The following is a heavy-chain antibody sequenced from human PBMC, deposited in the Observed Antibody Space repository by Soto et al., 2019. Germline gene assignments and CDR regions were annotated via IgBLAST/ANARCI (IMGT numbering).Heavy chain of an antibody. CDR1: GGTFSSYT. CDR2: IIPILGIA. D-gene: IGHD1-26*01. Sequence: ASVKVSCKASGGTFSSYTISWVRQAPGQGLEWMGRIIPILGIANYAQKFQGRVTITADKSTSTAYMELSSLRSEDTAVYYCASSLKWEFAFDIWGQGTMVTVSS. J-gene: IGHJ3*02. V-gene: IGHV1-69*02. CDR3: ASSLKWEFAFDI.